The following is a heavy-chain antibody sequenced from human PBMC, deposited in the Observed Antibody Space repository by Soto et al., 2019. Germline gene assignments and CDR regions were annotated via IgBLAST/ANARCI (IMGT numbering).Heavy chain of an antibody. CDR1: GGSISSGDCY. CDR3: ARERPDGARLDP. CDR2: IYYSGST. D-gene: IGHD6-6*01. Sequence: SETLSLTCTVSGGSISSGDCYWSWIRQPPGKGLEWIGYIYYSGSTYYNPSLKSRVTISVDTSKNQFSLKLSSVTAADTAVYYCARERPDGARLDPWGQGTLVTVSS. V-gene: IGHV4-30-4*01. J-gene: IGHJ5*02.